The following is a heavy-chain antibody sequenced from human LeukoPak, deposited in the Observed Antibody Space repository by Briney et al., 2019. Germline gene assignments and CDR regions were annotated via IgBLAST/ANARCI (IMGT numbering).Heavy chain of an antibody. CDR2: ISSNGGSS. CDR3: VKITSVPGRDC. Sequence: PGGSLRLSCSASGFTFSAYAMYWVRQAPGKGLEYVSGISSNGGSSFYADSVKGRFTISRDNSKNTLYLQMSSLRAEDTAVYYCVKITSVPGRDCWGQGTRLTVSS. J-gene: IGHJ4*02. V-gene: IGHV3-64D*09. CDR1: GFTFSAYA. D-gene: IGHD1-14*01.